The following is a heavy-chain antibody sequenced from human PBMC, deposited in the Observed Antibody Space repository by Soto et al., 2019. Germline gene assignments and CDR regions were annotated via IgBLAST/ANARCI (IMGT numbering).Heavy chain of an antibody. D-gene: IGHD2-15*01. J-gene: IGHJ4*02. CDR1: GYTFTSYG. CDR3: ARVYCSGGSCSYGVPGD. Sequence: QVQLVQSGAEVKKPGASVKVSCKASGYTFTSYGISWVRQAPGQGLEWMGWISAYNGNTNYAQKLQGRVTMTTDTSTSTAYMELRSLRSDDTAVYYYARVYCSGGSCSYGVPGDWGQGTLVTVSS. V-gene: IGHV1-18*01. CDR2: ISAYNGNT.